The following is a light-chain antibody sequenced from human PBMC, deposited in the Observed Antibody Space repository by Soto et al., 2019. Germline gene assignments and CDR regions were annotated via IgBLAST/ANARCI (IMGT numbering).Light chain of an antibody. CDR3: HQSYSTPWT. CDR1: QNIYSW. CDR2: AAS. Sequence: DIQMTHSPSTLSASVGDRVIITFRASQNIYSWLAWYRQKPGIAPKLLIYAASSLQSGVPSRFSGSGSGTDFTLSTSSLQPEDFATYYCHQSYSTPWTFAQGTKLNI. V-gene: IGKV1-39*01. J-gene: IGKJ1*01.